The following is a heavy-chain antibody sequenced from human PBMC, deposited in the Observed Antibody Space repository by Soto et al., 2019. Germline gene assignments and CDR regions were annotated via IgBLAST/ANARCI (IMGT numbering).Heavy chain of an antibody. CDR1: GFTFSSYA. CDR2: ISGSGGST. V-gene: IGHV3-23*01. CDR3: AKNEGITIFGVAQYNWFDP. J-gene: IGHJ5*02. D-gene: IGHD3-3*01. Sequence: GGSLRLSCAASGFTFSSYAMSWVRQAPGKGLEWVSAISGSGGSTYYADSVKGRFTISRDNSKNTLYLQMNSLRAEDTAVYYCAKNEGITIFGVAQYNWFDPWGQGSLVTGSS.